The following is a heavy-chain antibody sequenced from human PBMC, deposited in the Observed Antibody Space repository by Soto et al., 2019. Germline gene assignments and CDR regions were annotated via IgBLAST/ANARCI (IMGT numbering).Heavy chain of an antibody. CDR3: ARLVNISPRCAFDI. V-gene: IGHV4-39*01. D-gene: IGHD5-12*01. CDR1: GGSISSSSYY. J-gene: IGHJ3*02. CDR2: TYYSGST. Sequence: QLQLQESGPGLVKPSETLSLTCTVSGGSISSSSYYWGWIRQPPGKGLEWMGSTYYSGSTSYNPSLKSRVTISVDTCKNQFSLKLSSVTAADPAVYYCARLVNISPRCAFDIWGQGTMVTVSS.